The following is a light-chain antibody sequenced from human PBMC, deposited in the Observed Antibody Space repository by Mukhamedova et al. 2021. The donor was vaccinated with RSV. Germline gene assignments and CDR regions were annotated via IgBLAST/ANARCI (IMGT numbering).Light chain of an antibody. Sequence: WYQRRVHGKAPQILIYAASTLRSGVPSRFSGSGSGTDFTLTITNLQPEDFATYYCQQSYSVPPYTFGQGTKVEIK. CDR2: AAS. J-gene: IGKJ2*01. V-gene: IGKV1-39*01. CDR3: QQSYSVPPYT.